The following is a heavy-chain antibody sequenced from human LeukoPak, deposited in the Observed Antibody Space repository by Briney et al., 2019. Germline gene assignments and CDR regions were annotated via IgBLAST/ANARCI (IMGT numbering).Heavy chain of an antibody. CDR3: ARFELADAFDI. D-gene: IGHD6-13*01. Sequence: SETLSLTCTVSGGSISSGDYYWSWIRQPPGKGLEWIVYIYYSGSTYYNPSLKSRVTISVDTSKNQFSLKLSSVTAADPAVYYCARFELADAFDIWRQGTMVTVSS. CDR1: GGSISSGDYY. V-gene: IGHV4-30-4*08. CDR2: IYYSGST. J-gene: IGHJ3*02.